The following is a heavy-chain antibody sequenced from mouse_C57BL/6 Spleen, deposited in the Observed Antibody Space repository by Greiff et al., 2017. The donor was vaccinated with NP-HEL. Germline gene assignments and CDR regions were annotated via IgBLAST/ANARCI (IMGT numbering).Heavy chain of an antibody. CDR2: IDPETGGT. V-gene: IGHV1-15*01. Sequence: VKLVESGAELVRPGASVTLSCKASGYTFTDYEMHWVKQTPVHGLEWIGAIDPETGGTAYNQKFKGKAILTADKSSSTAYMELRSLTSEDSAVYYCTSGLLFSDYWGQGTTLTVSS. CDR1: GYTFTDYE. J-gene: IGHJ2*01. D-gene: IGHD2-3*01. CDR3: TSGLLFSDY.